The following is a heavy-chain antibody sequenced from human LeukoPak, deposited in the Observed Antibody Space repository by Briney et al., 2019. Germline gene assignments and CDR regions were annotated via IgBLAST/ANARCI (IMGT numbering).Heavy chain of an antibody. V-gene: IGHV3-23*01. Sequence: GGSLRLSCAASGLTFSNFAMSWVRQAPGKGLEWASMITGSGGRTFYADSVKGRFTISRDNSRDTLYLQMSSLRADDAAVYYCAKMKGPGLYLHYSMDVWGKGTTVTVSS. D-gene: IGHD2-2*02. CDR2: ITGSGGRT. J-gene: IGHJ6*03. CDR3: AKMKGPGLYLHYSMDV. CDR1: GLTFSNFA.